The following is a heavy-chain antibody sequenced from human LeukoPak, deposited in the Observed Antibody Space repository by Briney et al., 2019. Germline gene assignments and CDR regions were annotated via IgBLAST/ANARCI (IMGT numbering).Heavy chain of an antibody. CDR3: AKDRKVDRGYCSGGSCYSYYFDY. D-gene: IGHD2-15*01. V-gene: IGHV3-30*02. CDR1: GFTSSSYG. J-gene: IGHJ4*02. Sequence: GGSLRLSCAASGFTSSSYGMHWVRQAPGKGLEWVAFIRYDGSNKYYADSVKGRFTISRDNSKNTLYLQMNSLRAEDTAVYYCAKDRKVDRGYCSGGSCYSYYFDYWGQGTLVTVSS. CDR2: IRYDGSNK.